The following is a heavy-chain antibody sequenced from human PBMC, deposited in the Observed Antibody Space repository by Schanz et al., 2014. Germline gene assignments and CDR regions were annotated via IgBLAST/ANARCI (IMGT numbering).Heavy chain of an antibody. V-gene: IGHV3-30*02. CDR3: ARVGRDYISSSVLDSLHY. CDR2: IRYDGNNK. D-gene: IGHD6-6*01. Sequence: QVQLVESGGGVVQPGGSLRLSCAASGFTFSNYGMHWVRQAPGKGLEWVAFIRYDGNNKYYADSVKGRFTISRDNTKNTLFLQMNNLRPEDTAMYFCARVGRDYISSSVLDSLHYWGQGSLVTVS. CDR1: GFTFSNYG. J-gene: IGHJ4*02.